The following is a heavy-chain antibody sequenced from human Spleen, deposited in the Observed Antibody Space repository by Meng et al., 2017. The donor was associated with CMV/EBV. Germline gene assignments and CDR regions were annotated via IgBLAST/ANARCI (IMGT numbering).Heavy chain of an antibody. D-gene: IGHD5-24*01. CDR2: INHSGST. CDR1: GCSFSGNY. V-gene: IGHV4-34*01. J-gene: IGHJ4*02. Sequence: VQLQQVGAGLCKPSESLFLTCAVYGCSFSGNYWGWIRQPPGKGLEWIGEINHSGSTNYNPSLKSRVTISVDTSKNQFSLKLSSVTAADTAVYYCARGVEMATIFYWGQGTLVTVSS. CDR3: ARGVEMATIFY.